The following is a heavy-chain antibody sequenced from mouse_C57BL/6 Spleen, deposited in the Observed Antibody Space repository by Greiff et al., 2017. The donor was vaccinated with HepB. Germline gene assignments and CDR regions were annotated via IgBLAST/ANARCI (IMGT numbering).Heavy chain of an antibody. V-gene: IGHV1-55*01. D-gene: IGHD2-5*01. CDR1: GYIFKSDW. J-gene: IGHJ2*01. CDR3: ARFYSNYSFDY. CDR2: IYPGSGST. Sequence: QVQLQQPGAELVKPGASVKMSCKASGYIFKSDWLTWVKQRPGQGLEWIGDIYPGSGSTTYNEKFKGKATLTVDTSSSTAYMQLSSLTSEDSAVDYCARFYSNYSFDYWGQGTPLTVSS.